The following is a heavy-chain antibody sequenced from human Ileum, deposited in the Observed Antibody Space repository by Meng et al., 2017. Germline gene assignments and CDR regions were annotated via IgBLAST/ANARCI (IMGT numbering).Heavy chain of an antibody. CDR1: GFILSSYD. V-gene: IGHV1-8*01. D-gene: IGHD1-1*01. CDR2: MNPNSGNT. Sequence: QVQLVQSGPEVKKPGASVTVSCKASGFILSSYDINWLRQAPRQGLEWMGWMNPNSGNTGFAQKFQDRITMTRDTSINTAYMELSSLTSEDTAVYYCARRTQSTGTALGYWGQGTLVTVSS. CDR3: ARRTQSTGTALGY. J-gene: IGHJ4*02.